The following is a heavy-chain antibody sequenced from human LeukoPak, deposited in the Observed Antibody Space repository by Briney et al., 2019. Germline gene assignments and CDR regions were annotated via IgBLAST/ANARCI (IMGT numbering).Heavy chain of an antibody. CDR2: IHYSGST. CDR1: GGSINSYY. D-gene: IGHD2-8*01. Sequence: SETLSLTCTVSGGSINSYYWSWIRQPPGKGLEWIGYIHYSGSTNYNPSLKSRVTISRDTSKNQFSLKLRSVTAADTAVYYCTSGGMVSGDYWGHGTLVTVS. V-gene: IGHV4-59*01. CDR3: TSGGMVSGDY. J-gene: IGHJ4*01.